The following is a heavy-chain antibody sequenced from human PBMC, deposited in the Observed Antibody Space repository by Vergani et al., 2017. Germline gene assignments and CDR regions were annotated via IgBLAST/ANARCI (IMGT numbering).Heavy chain of an antibody. D-gene: IGHD5-18*01. CDR1: GFTFSSYA. V-gene: IGHV3-30*01. J-gene: IGHJ4*02. CDR2: ISYDGSNK. Sequence: QVQLVESGGGVVQPGRSLRLSCAASGFTFSSYAMHWVRQAPGKGLGWVAVISYDGSNKYYADSVKGRFTISRDNSKNTLYLQMNSLRAEDTAVYYCARVDTWIQLWSPNYWGQGTLVTVSS. CDR3: ARVDTWIQLWSPNY.